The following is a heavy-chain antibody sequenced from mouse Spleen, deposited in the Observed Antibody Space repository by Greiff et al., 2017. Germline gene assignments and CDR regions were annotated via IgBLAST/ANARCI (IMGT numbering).Heavy chain of an antibody. Sequence: EVKLVESGPSLVKPSQTLSLTCSVTGDSITSGYWNWIRKFPGNKLEYMGYISYSGSTYYNPSLKSRISITRDTSKNQYYLQLNSVTTEDTATYYCARYDYRYDGWYFDVWGAGTTVTVSS. CDR1: GDSITSGY. J-gene: IGHJ1*01. CDR3: ARYDYRYDGWYFDV. D-gene: IGHD2-14*01. CDR2: ISYSGST. V-gene: IGHV3-8*02.